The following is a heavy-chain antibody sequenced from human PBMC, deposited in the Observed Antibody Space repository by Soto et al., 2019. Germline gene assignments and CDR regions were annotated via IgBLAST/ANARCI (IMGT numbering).Heavy chain of an antibody. V-gene: IGHV4-61*08. Sequence: PSETLSLTCTVSGGSIDSGDYYWSWIRQPPGKGLEWIGYVYYSGTTNYNPFLKSRVTISVDTSKNQFSLKLSSVTAADTAVYYCARDSIAAAGTRGWFDPWGQGTLVTVSS. CDR1: GGSIDSGDYY. CDR2: VYYSGTT. J-gene: IGHJ5*02. CDR3: ARDSIAAAGTRGWFDP. D-gene: IGHD6-13*01.